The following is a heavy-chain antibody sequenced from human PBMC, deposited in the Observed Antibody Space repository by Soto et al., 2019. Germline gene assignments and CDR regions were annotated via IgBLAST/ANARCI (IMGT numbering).Heavy chain of an antibody. D-gene: IGHD1-26*01. CDR2: ITVYNGIT. CDR1: GYTFTGYA. CDR3: ARGVGAFDF. V-gene: IGHV1-18*04. J-gene: IGHJ4*02. Sequence: EASVKVSCKASGYTFTGYAISWVRQAPGQGLEWMGSITVYNGITNYAQNLQGRVTLTTDTSTSTAHMELRSLRSDDTAVYYCARGVGAFDFWGQGTLVTVSS.